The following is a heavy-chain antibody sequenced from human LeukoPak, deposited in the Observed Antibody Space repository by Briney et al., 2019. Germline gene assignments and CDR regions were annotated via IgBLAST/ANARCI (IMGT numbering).Heavy chain of an antibody. V-gene: IGHV3-7*01. CDR1: GFTFSSYS. J-gene: IGHJ4*02. CDR2: IKQDGSEK. CDR3: ASRLFRTTNFDY. D-gene: IGHD2-21*01. Sequence: TGGSLRLSCAASGFTFSSYSMNWVRQAPGKGLEWVANIKQDGSEKYYVDSVRGRFTISRDNAKNSLYLQMNSLRAEDTAVYYCASRLFRTTNFDYWGQGTLVTVSS.